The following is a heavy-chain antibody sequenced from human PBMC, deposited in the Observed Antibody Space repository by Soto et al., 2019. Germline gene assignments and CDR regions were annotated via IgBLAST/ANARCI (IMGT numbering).Heavy chain of an antibody. V-gene: IGHV4-30-4*01. CDR3: ARYTVVASFDY. D-gene: IGHD4-17*01. CDR1: GGSISSGDYY. CDR2: ISFSGNT. Sequence: QVQLQESGPGLVKPSQTLSLTCTVSGGSISSGDYYWSWIRQPPGKGLEWIGYISFSGNTYYNPPLKSRVTISGDTSKNQFSLKLSSVTAADTAVYYCARYTVVASFDYWGQGTLVTVSS. J-gene: IGHJ4*02.